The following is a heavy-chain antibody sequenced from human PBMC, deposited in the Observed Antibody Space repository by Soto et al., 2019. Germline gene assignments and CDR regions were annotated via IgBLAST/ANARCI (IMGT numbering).Heavy chain of an antibody. CDR2: IDWDDDK. D-gene: IGHD1-26*01. CDR1: GFSLNTSGMR. J-gene: IGHJ4*02. CDR3: ARHKLSGSYLDY. V-gene: IGHV2-70*04. Sequence: SGPTLVNPTHTLTLTCTFSGFSLNTSGMRVSWIRQPPGKALEWLARIDWDDDKFYSTSLKTRLIISKDTSKNQVVLTMTNMDPVDTATYYCARHKLSGSYLDYWGQGTLVTVSS.